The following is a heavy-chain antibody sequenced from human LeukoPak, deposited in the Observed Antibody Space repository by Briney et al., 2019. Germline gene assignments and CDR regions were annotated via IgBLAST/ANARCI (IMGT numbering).Heavy chain of an antibody. CDR1: GYTLTELS. CDR2: FDPEDGET. Sequence: GASVKVSCKVSGYTLTELSMHWVRQTPGKGLEWMGGFDPEDGETIYAQKFQGRVTMTEDTSTDTAYMELSSLRSEDTAVYYCATSYDSSGYYPYYWGQGTLVTVSS. V-gene: IGHV1-24*01. J-gene: IGHJ4*02. CDR3: ATSYDSSGYYPYY. D-gene: IGHD3-22*01.